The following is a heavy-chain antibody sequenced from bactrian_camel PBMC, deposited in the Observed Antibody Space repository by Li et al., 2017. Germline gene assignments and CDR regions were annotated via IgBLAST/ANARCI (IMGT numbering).Heavy chain of an antibody. CDR3: AARPAYAGCSFDPRVYNY. J-gene: IGHJ4*01. CDR1: GAIGSIGC. D-gene: IGHD7*01. CDR2: ITDIGAT. V-gene: IGHV3S53*01. Sequence: VQLVESGGGSAQSGGSLTLSCVASGAIGSIGCMAWFRQAPGKEREGVTFITDIGATNYAESVMGRFTISRDNAKNTVYLQMDTLKPEDTAMYYCAARPAYAGCSFDPRVYNYWGQGTQVTVS.